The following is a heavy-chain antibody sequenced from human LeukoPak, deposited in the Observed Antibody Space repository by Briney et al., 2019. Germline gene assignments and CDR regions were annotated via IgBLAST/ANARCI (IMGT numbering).Heavy chain of an antibody. Sequence: GESLKISCRGSGYSFTAYWIAWVRQMPGKGLEWMATIYPGDSATTYSPSFQGQVTISADKSITTAYLQWSSLKASDAAMYNCARAPALYYYDSSGYQYYFDYWGQGTLVTVSS. V-gene: IGHV5-51*01. CDR2: IYPGDSAT. CDR1: GYSFTAYW. J-gene: IGHJ4*02. D-gene: IGHD3-22*01. CDR3: ARAPALYYYDSSGYQYYFDY.